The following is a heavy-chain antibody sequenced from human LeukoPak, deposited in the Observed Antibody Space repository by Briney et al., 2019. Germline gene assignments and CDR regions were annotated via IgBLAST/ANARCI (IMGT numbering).Heavy chain of an antibody. D-gene: IGHD6-13*01. CDR3: AREGAGIAAAGTIGYYYYYYYMDV. V-gene: IGHV4-4*07. Sequence: SESLSLTCTVSGGSISSYYWSWIRQPAGKGLEWIGRIYTSGSTNYNPSLKSRVTMSVDTSKNQFSLKLSSVTAADTAVYHCAREGAGIAAAGTIGYYYYYYYMDVWGKGTTVTVSS. CDR1: GGSISSYY. CDR2: IYTSGST. J-gene: IGHJ6*03.